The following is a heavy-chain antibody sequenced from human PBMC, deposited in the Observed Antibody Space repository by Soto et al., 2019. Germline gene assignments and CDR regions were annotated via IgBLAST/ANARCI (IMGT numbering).Heavy chain of an antibody. D-gene: IGHD3-22*01. V-gene: IGHV1-2*02. CDR3: ARVRAPITRIVVLEAFDI. Sequence: QVQLVQSGAEVKKPGASVKVSCKASAYTFTGYYIHWVRQAPGQGLEWMGWINPNSGGTNYAQTFQDRVTMTRDTSISTAYMELIRLRSDDTAVYYCARVRAPITRIVVLEAFDIWGQATMVTVSS. CDR2: INPNSGGT. J-gene: IGHJ3*02. CDR1: AYTFTGYY.